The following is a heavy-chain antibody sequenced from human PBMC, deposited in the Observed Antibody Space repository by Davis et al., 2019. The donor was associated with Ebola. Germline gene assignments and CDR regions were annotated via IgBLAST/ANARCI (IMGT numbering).Heavy chain of an antibody. V-gene: IGHV6-1*01. Sequence: MPSETLSLTCAISGDSVSSNSAAWNWIRQSPSRGLEWLGRTYYRSKWYNDYAVSVKSRITINPDTSKNQFSLQLNSVTPEDTAVYYCAGGDYIWGKYGMDVWGQGTTVTVSS. CDR2: TYYRSKWYN. J-gene: IGHJ6*02. CDR1: GDSVSSNSAA. D-gene: IGHD3-16*01. CDR3: AGGDYIWGKYGMDV.